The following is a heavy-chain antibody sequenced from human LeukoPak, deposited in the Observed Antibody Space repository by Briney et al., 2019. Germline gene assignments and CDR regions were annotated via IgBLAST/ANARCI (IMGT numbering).Heavy chain of an antibody. CDR1: GRSINSYY. Sequence: KSSETLSLTCTVSGRSINSYYWSWIRQPPGKGLEWIGYIYYSGSTNYNPSLKSRVTISVDTSKNQFSLKLRSVTAADTAVYCCARDLGYSSSYYYGMDVWGQGTTVTVSS. CDR3: ARDLGYSSSYYYGMDV. D-gene: IGHD6-13*01. V-gene: IGHV4-59*01. CDR2: IYYSGST. J-gene: IGHJ6*02.